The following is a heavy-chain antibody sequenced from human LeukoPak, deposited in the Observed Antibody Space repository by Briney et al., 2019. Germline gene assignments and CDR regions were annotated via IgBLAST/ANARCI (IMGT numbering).Heavy chain of an antibody. CDR2: IYYSGRT. CDR1: GGSISSYY. CDR3: ARDLLSTAGYFDY. Sequence: PSETLSLTCTVSGGSISSYYWSWIRQPPRKGLEWIGYIYYSGRTNHNHSLKSRVTISVDTSKNQFSLNLSSVTVADTAVYYCARDLLSTAGYFDYWGQGTLVTVSS. V-gene: IGHV4-59*01. D-gene: IGHD6-19*01. J-gene: IGHJ4*02.